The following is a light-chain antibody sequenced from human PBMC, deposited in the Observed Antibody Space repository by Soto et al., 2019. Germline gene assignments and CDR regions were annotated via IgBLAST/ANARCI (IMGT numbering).Light chain of an antibody. J-gene: IGLJ1*01. CDR2: SNN. CDR1: SSNIGSNT. Sequence: QSVLTQPPSASGTPGQRVTISCSGSSSNIGSNTVNWYQHLPRAAPKLLIQSNNQRPTGVPDRVSGSQSGTSASLSISGLRSEDEADYYGAVRDDSLNAYVFGTGTKLTVL. V-gene: IGLV1-44*01. CDR3: AVRDDSLNAYV.